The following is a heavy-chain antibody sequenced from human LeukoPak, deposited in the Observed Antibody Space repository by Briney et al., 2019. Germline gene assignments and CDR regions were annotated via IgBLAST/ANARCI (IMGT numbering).Heavy chain of an antibody. CDR2: IYHSGST. V-gene: IGHV4-30-2*01. CDR1: GGSISSGGYS. CDR3: ARVVTGVNWFDP. Sequence: SETLSLTCAVSGGSISSGGYSWSWIRQPPGKGLEWIGYIYHSGSTYYNPSLKSRVTMSVDRSKNQFSLKLSSVTAADTAVYYCARVVTGVNWFDPWGQGTLVTVSS. D-gene: IGHD1-20*01. J-gene: IGHJ5*02.